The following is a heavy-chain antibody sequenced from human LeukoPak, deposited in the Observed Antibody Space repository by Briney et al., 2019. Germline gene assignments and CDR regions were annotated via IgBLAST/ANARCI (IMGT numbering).Heavy chain of an antibody. CDR2: INSDGSST. CDR3: ARDRPRIAVAD. Sequence: PGGSLRLSCAASGFTFSSYWMHWVRQAPGKGLVWVSRINSDGSSTSYADSVKGRFTISRDNAKNTLYLQMNSLRAGDTAVYYCARDRPRIAVADWGQGTLVTVSS. CDR1: GFTFSSYW. J-gene: IGHJ4*02. D-gene: IGHD6-19*01. V-gene: IGHV3-74*01.